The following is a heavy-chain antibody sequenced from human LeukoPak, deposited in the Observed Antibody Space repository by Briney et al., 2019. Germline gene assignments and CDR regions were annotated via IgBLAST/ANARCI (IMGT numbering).Heavy chain of an antibody. D-gene: IGHD2-2*01. V-gene: IGHV7-4-1*02. CDR1: GYTFTSYA. J-gene: IGHJ6*02. CDR2: INTNTGNP. Sequence: ASVKVSCTASGYTFTSYAMNWVRQAPGQGLGWMGWINTNTGNPTYAQGFTGRFVFSLDTSVSTAYLQISSLKAEDTAVYYCARLETIVVVPAAMAKYGMDVWGQGTTVTVSS. CDR3: ARLETIVVVPAAMAKYGMDV.